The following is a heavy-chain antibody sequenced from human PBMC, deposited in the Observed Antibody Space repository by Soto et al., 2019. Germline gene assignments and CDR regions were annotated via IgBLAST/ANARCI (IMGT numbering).Heavy chain of an antibody. Sequence: ASVKVSFKASGYAFTSYSMHWLRQAPGQRLEWMGWIHGNNGNTRYSENFQGRVTITRDTSASTDYMELGSLRSGDTAVYYCARARQWELLVFGAVDGGFDYWGQGNLVTVSS. CDR1: GYAFTSYS. J-gene: IGHJ4*02. D-gene: IGHD1-26*01. V-gene: IGHV1-3*01. CDR3: ARARQWELLVFGAVDGGFDY. CDR2: IHGNNGNT.